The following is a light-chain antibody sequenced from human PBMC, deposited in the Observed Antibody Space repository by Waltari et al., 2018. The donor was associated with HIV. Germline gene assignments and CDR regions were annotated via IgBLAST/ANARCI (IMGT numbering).Light chain of an antibody. CDR1: SSAVGYYNY. J-gene: IGLJ1*01. V-gene: IGLV2-14*01. CDR3: SSYTSSTIS. CDR2: DVS. Sequence: QSALTQPASVSGSPGHSITISCPGTSSAVGYYNYVSWYQQYPGNAPKLMIYDVSKRPSGVSNRFSGSKSGNTASLTISGLQAEDEADYHCSSYTSSTISFGTGTKVTVL.